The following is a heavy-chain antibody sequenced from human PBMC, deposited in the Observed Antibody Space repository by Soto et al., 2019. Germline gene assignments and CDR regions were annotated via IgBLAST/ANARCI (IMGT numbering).Heavy chain of an antibody. CDR1: DDSINSDKYY. CDR2: IYYRGNA. Sequence: SETLSLTCSVSDDSINSDKYYWGWIRQPPGKGLEWIGSIYYRGNAYYNPSLQTRVTISLDKSKSQFSLKLNSVTAADSAVYFCARRSITISGVLGYFDYWGQGTLVTVSS. J-gene: IGHJ4*02. CDR3: ARRSITISGVLGYFDY. D-gene: IGHD3-3*01. V-gene: IGHV4-39*01.